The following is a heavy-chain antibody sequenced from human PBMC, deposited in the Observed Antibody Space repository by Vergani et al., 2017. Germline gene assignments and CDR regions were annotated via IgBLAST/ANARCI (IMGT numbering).Heavy chain of an antibody. CDR2: ISSSSSYI. CDR3: ARDLGYYEKALNDAFDI. V-gene: IGHV3-21*01. CDR1: GFTFSSYS. Sequence: VQLVESGGGLVKPGGSLRLSCAASGFTFSSYSMNWVRQAPGKGLEWVSSISSSSSYIYYADSVKGRFTISRDNAKNSLYLQMNSLRAEDTAVYYCARDLGYYEKALNDAFDIWGQGTLVTVSS. D-gene: IGHD3-22*01. J-gene: IGHJ3*02.